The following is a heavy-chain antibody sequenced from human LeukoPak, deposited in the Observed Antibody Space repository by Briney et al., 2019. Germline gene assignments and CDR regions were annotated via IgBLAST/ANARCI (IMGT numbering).Heavy chain of an antibody. CDR1: GGSISSSSYY. CDR2: IYYSGST. J-gene: IGHJ5*02. Sequence: PSETLSLTCTVSGGSISSSSYYWGWIRQPPGKGLEWIGSIYYSGSTYYNPSLKSRVTISVDTSKNQFSLKLSSVTAADTAVYYCARVTVAGTSVGFDPWGQGTLVTVSS. D-gene: IGHD6-19*01. V-gene: IGHV4-39*01. CDR3: ARVTVAGTSVGFDP.